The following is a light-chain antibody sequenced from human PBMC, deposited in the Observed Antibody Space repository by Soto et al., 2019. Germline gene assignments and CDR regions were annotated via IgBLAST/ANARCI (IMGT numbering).Light chain of an antibody. V-gene: IGKV3-20*01. CDR3: QQYGSSLLT. CDR2: GSS. Sequence: EIVLTQSPGTLSLSPGERATLSCRASQSVSSSYLAWYQQKPGQAPRLLIYGSSSRATGIPGRFSGSGSGTDSTLTISRLEPEDFVVYYCQQYGSSLLTFGGGTKVEIK. CDR1: QSVSSSY. J-gene: IGKJ4*01.